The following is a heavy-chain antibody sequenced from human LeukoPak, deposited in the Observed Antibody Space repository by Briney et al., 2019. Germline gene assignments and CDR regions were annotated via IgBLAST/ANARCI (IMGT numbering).Heavy chain of an antibody. CDR2: IRYDGSNK. Sequence: TGGSLRLSCAASGFTFSSYGMHWVRQAPGKGLEWVAFIRYDGSNKYYADSVKGRFTISKDNSKDTLYLQMNSLRVEDTAVYYCAKSEGSSSWIYFGFWGQGTLLTVSS. J-gene: IGHJ4*02. CDR3: AKSEGSSSWIYFGF. CDR1: GFTFSSYG. V-gene: IGHV3-30*02. D-gene: IGHD6-13*01.